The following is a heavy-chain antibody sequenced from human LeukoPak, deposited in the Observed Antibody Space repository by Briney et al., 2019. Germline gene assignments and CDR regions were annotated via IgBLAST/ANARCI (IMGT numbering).Heavy chain of an antibody. J-gene: IGHJ6*02. CDR1: GGTFSSYA. D-gene: IGHD2-15*01. CDR2: IIPIFGTA. CDR3: ARARDDIVVVVAATRVERYYYYGMDV. Sequence: SVKVSCKASGGTFSSYAFSWVRQAPGQGLEWMGGIIPIFGTANYAQKFQGRVTITADESTSTAYMELSSLRSEDTAVYYCARARDDIVVVVAATRVERYYYYGMDVWGQGTTVTVSS. V-gene: IGHV1-69*13.